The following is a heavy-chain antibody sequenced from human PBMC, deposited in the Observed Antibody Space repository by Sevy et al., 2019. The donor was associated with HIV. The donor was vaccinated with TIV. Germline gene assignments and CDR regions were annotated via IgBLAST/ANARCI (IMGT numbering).Heavy chain of an antibody. CDR1: GFTLSSYV. CDR3: AKQPYDSGGYQFDY. V-gene: IGHV3-23*01. J-gene: IGHJ4*02. Sequence: GGSLRLSCAASGFTLSSYVMSWVRQAPGKGLECISIISGSGGSTYYADSVKGRFTISRDNSKNTLYLQMISLRVEDTAVYYCAKQPYDSGGYQFDYWGQGTLVTVSA. CDR2: ISGSGGST. D-gene: IGHD3-22*01.